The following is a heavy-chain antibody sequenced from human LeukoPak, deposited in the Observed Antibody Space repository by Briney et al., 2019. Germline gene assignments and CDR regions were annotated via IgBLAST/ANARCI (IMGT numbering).Heavy chain of an antibody. Sequence: GGSLRLSCAASGFTFSSYWMSWVRQAPGKGLEWVANIKQDGSEKYYVDSVKGRFTISRDNAKNSLYLQMNSLRAEDTALYYCAKDTYGSGSLYSFDYWGQGTLVTVSS. D-gene: IGHD3-10*01. CDR3: AKDTYGSGSLYSFDY. CDR1: GFTFSSYW. CDR2: IKQDGSEK. J-gene: IGHJ4*02. V-gene: IGHV3-7*03.